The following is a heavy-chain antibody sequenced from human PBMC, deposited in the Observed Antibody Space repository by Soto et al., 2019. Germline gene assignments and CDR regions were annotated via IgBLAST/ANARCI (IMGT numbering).Heavy chain of an antibody. CDR1: GGTFSSYA. J-gene: IGHJ4*02. V-gene: IGHV1-69*13. CDR2: IIPIFGTA. Sequence: SVKVSCKASGGTFSSYAISWVRQAPGQGLEWMGGIIPIFGTANYAQKFQGRVTITADESTSTAYMELSSLRSEDTAVYYCARDSGHTAMADLFDYWGQGTLVTVSS. D-gene: IGHD5-18*01. CDR3: ARDSGHTAMADLFDY.